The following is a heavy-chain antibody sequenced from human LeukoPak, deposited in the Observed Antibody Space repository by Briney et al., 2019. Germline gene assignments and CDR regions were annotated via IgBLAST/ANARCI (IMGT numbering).Heavy chain of an antibody. D-gene: IGHD6-13*01. V-gene: IGHV3-21*01. J-gene: IGHJ4*02. CDR1: GFTFSSYS. CDR3: ARDPRGSYYVDY. CDR2: VSSSSSYI. Sequence: PGGSLRLSCAASGFTFSSYSMNWVRQAPGKGLEWVSSVSSSSSYILYADSVKGRFTISRDNAKNSLYLQMHSLRAEDTAVYYRARDPRGSYYVDYWGQGTLVTVSS.